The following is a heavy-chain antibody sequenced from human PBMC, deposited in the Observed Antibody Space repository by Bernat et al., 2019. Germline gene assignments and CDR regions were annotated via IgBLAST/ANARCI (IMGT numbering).Heavy chain of an antibody. CDR1: GFTFSSYW. CDR2: INSDGSST. J-gene: IGHJ6*02. Sequence: EVQLVESGGGLVQPGGSLRLSCAASGFTFSSYWMHWVRQAPGKGLVWVSRINSDGSSTSYADSVTGRFTISRDNAKNTLYLQMNSLRAEDTAVYYCARSDFSSSWTNYYYGMDVWGQGTTVTVSS. D-gene: IGHD6-13*01. CDR3: ARSDFSSSWTNYYYGMDV. V-gene: IGHV3-74*01.